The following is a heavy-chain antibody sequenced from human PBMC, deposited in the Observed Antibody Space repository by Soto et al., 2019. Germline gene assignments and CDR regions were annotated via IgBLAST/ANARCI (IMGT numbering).Heavy chain of an antibody. J-gene: IGHJ4*02. CDR2: ISYDGSNK. CDR1: GFTFSSYA. CDR3: ARDKRQGVGGTIVGY. Sequence: QVQRVESGGGVVQPGRSLRLSCAASGFTFSSYAMQWVRQAPGKGLEWVAVISYDGSNKYYADSVKGRFTISRDNSKNTRYLQMNSLRAEDTAVYYCARDKRQGVGGTIVGYWGQGTLVTVSS. D-gene: IGHD1-26*01. V-gene: IGHV3-30-3*01.